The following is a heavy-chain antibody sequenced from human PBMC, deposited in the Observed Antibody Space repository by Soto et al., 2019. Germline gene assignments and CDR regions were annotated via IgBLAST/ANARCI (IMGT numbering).Heavy chain of an antibody. CDR2: INPSGGST. V-gene: IGHV1-46*03. Sequence: ASVKVSCKASGYTFTSYYMHWVRQAPGQGLEWMGIINPSGGSTSYAQKFQGRVTMTRDTSTSTVCMELSSLRSEDTAVYYCARDIKSLYDILTGYPPYYFDYWGQGTLVTVSS. CDR1: GYTFTSYY. D-gene: IGHD3-9*01. CDR3: ARDIKSLYDILTGYPPYYFDY. J-gene: IGHJ4*02.